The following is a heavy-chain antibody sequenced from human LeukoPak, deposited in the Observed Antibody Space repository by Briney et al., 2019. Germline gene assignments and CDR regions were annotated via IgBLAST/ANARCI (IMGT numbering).Heavy chain of an antibody. J-gene: IGHJ4*02. CDR2: IFYSGST. V-gene: IGHV4-39*01. D-gene: IGHD6-13*01. CDR3: TRRGRATTGTVGAVDY. Sequence: GSLRLSCAASGFTFSSYSMNWVRQAPGKGLEWIGSIFYSGSTYYNPSLTSRVTISVDTSKNQFSLKLTSVTAADTAVYYCTRRGRATTGTVGAVDYWGQGTLVTVSS. CDR1: GFTFSSYSMN.